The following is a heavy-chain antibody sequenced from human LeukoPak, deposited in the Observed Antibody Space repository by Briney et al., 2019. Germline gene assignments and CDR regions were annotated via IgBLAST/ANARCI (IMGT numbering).Heavy chain of an antibody. CDR1: GFTFSSYS. D-gene: IGHD6-13*01. CDR2: ISVSGGST. J-gene: IGHJ4*02. V-gene: IGHV3-23*01. CDR3: AKEGGRRIAATHFDY. Sequence: GGSLSLFCAASGFTFSSYSMSWVRQAPGKGLEWVSAISVSGGSTYYADSVKGRFTISRDNSKNTLYLQMNSVRAEDTAVYYCAKEGGRRIAATHFDYWGLGTLVTVSS.